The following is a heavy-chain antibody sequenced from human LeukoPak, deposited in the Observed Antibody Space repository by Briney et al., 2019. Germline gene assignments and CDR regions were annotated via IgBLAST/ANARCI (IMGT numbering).Heavy chain of an antibody. CDR3: ARESPYYNGSGSHQDY. D-gene: IGHD3-10*01. Sequence: SETLSLTCTVSGGSISSYYWGWIRQPAGKGLEWIGRIYTSGSTNYNPSLKSRVTMSVDTSKNQFSLKLGSVTAADTAVYYCARESPYYNGSGSHQDYWGQGTLVTVSS. V-gene: IGHV4-4*07. CDR2: IYTSGST. CDR1: GGSISSYY. J-gene: IGHJ4*02.